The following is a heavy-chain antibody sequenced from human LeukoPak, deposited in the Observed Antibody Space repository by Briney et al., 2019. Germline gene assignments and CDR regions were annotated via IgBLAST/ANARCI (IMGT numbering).Heavy chain of an antibody. CDR1: GFSFDSFA. CDR2: ISGSGGST. D-gene: IGHD1-26*01. V-gene: IGHV3-23*01. CDR3: AKDATPYY. Sequence: GGSPRLSCAASGFSFDSFAMTWVRQAPGKGLEWVSGISGSGGSTYYADSVKGRFTISRDNFKNTVHLQMNSLRAEDTAVYYCAKDATPYYWGQGTLVTVSS. J-gene: IGHJ4*02.